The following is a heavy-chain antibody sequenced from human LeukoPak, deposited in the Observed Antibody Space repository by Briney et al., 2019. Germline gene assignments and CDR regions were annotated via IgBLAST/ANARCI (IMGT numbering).Heavy chain of an antibody. CDR1: GFTFSSYA. Sequence: GGSLRLSCAASGFTFSSYAMHWVRQAPGKGLEWVSSISSSSSYIYYADSVKGRFTISRDNAKNSLYLQMNSLRAEDTAVYYCARDGGYCSSTSCYRDHYYYYGMDVWGQGTTVTVSS. V-gene: IGHV3-21*01. J-gene: IGHJ6*02. CDR2: ISSSSSYI. D-gene: IGHD2-2*02. CDR3: ARDGGYCSSTSCYRDHYYYYGMDV.